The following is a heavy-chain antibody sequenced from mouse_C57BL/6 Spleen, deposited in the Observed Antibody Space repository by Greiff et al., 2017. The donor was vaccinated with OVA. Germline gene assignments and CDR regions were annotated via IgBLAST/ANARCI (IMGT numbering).Heavy chain of an antibody. V-gene: IGHV1-82*01. Sequence: QVQLQQSGPELVKPGASVKISCKASGYAFSSSWMNWVKQRPGKGLEWIGRIYPGDGDTNYNGKFKGKATLTADKSSSTAYMQLSSLTSEDSAVYFCGVLYYGNSYWGQGTSVTVSS. CDR1: GYAFSSSW. D-gene: IGHD2-1*01. CDR2: IYPGDGDT. CDR3: GVLYYGNSY. J-gene: IGHJ4*01.